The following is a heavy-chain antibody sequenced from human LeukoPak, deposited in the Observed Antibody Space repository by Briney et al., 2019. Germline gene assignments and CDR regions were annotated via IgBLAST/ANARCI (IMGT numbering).Heavy chain of an antibody. V-gene: IGHV3-21*01. J-gene: IGHJ3*02. CDR3: ARDWGYPDAFDI. Sequence: GGSLRLSCAASGFTFSSYSMNWVRQAPGKGLEWVSSISSSSSYIYYADSVKGRFTISRDNSKNTLYLQMNSLRAEDSALYYCARDWGYPDAFDIWGQGTMVTVSS. D-gene: IGHD3-16*01. CDR2: ISSSSSYI. CDR1: GFTFSSYS.